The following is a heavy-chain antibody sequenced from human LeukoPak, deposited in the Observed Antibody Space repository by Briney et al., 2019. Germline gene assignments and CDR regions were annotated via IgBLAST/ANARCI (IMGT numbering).Heavy chain of an antibody. CDR1: GFTFSKYG. CDR3: ATTGAPSHYYFYGMDV. CDR2: INENGRNT. V-gene: IGHV3-21*01. D-gene: IGHD4-17*01. J-gene: IGHJ6*02. Sequence: GGSLRLSCAASGFTFSKYGMSWVRQAPGKGLEWVSTINENGRNTHYADSVKGRFTISRDNAKNSLYLQMNSLRAEDTAVYYCATTGAPSHYYFYGMDVWGQGTTVTVSS.